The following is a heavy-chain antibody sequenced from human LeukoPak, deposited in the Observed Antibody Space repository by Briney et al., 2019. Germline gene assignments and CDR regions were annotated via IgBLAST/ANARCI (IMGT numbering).Heavy chain of an antibody. Sequence: PGGSLRLSCAASGFTFNDYYMSWIRQGPGKGLEWLSYINIGGTNTHYAGSVKGRFTISRDNAKKSLYLEMNNLRAEDTAVYYCATDGAGFDTWGQGVLVTVSS. CDR1: GFTFNDYY. CDR2: INIGGTNT. V-gene: IGHV3-11*01. J-gene: IGHJ5*02. CDR3: ATDGAGFDT.